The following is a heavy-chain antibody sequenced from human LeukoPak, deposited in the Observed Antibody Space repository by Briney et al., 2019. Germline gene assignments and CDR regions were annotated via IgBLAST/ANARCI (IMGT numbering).Heavy chain of an antibody. J-gene: IGHJ5*02. D-gene: IGHD3-3*01. CDR1: GGTFSSYA. CDR3: ARTNSITIFGVVTRLNGWFDP. V-gene: IGHV1-69*06. Sequence: SVKVSCQASGGTFSSYAISWVRQAPGQGLAWMGSIIPIFGTANYAQKFQGRVPITADKSTSTAYMELSSLRSEDTAVYYCARTNSITIFGVVTRLNGWFDPWGQGTLVTVSS. CDR2: IIPIFGTA.